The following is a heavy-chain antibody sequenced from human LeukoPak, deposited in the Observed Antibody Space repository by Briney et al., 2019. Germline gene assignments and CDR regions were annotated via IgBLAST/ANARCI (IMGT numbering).Heavy chain of an antibody. Sequence: GGSLRLSCAASGFTFLSYRMSWVRQAPGKGLEWVANIKQDGREEWYVDSVKGRFTISRDNAKNSLYLQMNSLRAEDTALYYCAKDRWYYDSSGYGAFDIWGQGTMVTVSS. D-gene: IGHD3-22*01. V-gene: IGHV3-7*03. CDR1: GFTFLSYR. CDR2: IKQDGREE. CDR3: AKDRWYYDSSGYGAFDI. J-gene: IGHJ3*02.